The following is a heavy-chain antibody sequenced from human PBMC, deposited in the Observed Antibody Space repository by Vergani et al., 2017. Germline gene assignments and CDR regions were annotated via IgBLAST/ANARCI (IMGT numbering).Heavy chain of an antibody. J-gene: IGHJ4*02. Sequence: EVQLLESGGGLVQPGGSLRLSCAASGFTFSSYAMSWVRQAPGKGLEWVSAISGSGGSTYYADSVKGRFTISRDNSKITLYLQMNSRIAEGTAVYYFAKFGGDWLRYFWSGYYTRWYFDYWGQGTLVTVSS. CDR2: ISGSGGST. D-gene: IGHD3-3*01. CDR1: GFTFSSYA. CDR3: AKFGGDWLRYFWSGYYTRWYFDY. V-gene: IGHV3-23*01.